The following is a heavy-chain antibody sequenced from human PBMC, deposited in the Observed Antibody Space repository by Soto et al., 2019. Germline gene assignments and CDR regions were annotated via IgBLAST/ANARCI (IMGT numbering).Heavy chain of an antibody. D-gene: IGHD2-2*01. Sequence: QVQLVQSGAEVKKPGASVRVSCKASGYSFRSYGISWLRQAPGQGLEWMAWISAYNGDTKYAQKFQDRVTMTTDTFTSTVYLELRSLRSDDTAVYFCARAEHIVVGPDGLDYWGQGTLVTVSS. V-gene: IGHV1-18*01. CDR1: GYSFRSYG. CDR2: ISAYNGDT. CDR3: ARAEHIVVGPDGLDY. J-gene: IGHJ4*02.